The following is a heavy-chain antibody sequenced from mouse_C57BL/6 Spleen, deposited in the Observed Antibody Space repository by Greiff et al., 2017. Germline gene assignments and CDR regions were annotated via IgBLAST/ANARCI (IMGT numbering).Heavy chain of an antibody. CDR3: ARMNKGFAY. V-gene: IGHV5-6*01. CDR1: GSTFSSYG. Sequence: EVQGVEPGGDLVKPGGSLKLSCAASGSTFSSYGMSWVRQTPDKRLEWVATISSGGCYTYYPDSVKGRFTMARDNAKNTLYLQMSILKSEDTAMYYCARMNKGFAYWGQGTLVTVSA. D-gene: IGHD5-2*01. J-gene: IGHJ3*01. CDR2: ISSGGCYT.